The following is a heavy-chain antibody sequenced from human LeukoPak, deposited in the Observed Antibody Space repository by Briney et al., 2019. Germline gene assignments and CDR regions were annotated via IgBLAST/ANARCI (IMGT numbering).Heavy chain of an antibody. CDR1: GFTVSSTY. Sequence: GRSLRLSCAASGFTVSSTYMSWVRHIPGKGLEWVSVISSGGNTYYTDSVKGRFTISRDGSKNTLYLQMNSLRVEDTAVYYCARGSVVTSWAFDIWGQGTMVTVSS. CDR2: ISSGGNT. V-gene: IGHV3-66*01. CDR3: ARGSVVTSWAFDI. J-gene: IGHJ3*02. D-gene: IGHD2-21*02.